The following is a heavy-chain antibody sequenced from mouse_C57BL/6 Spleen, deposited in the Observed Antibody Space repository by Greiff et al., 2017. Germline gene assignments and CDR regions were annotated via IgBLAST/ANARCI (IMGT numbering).Heavy chain of an antibody. V-gene: IGHV5-4*01. CDR2: ISDGGSYT. CDR3: ARDSYSKGRYYYAMDY. D-gene: IGHD2-5*01. CDR1: GFTFSSYA. Sequence: EVNVVESGGGLVKPGGSLKLSCAASGFTFSSYAMSWVRQTPEKRLEWVATISDGGSYTYYPDNVKGRFTISRDNAKNNLYLQMSHLKSEDTAMYYCARDSYSKGRYYYAMDYWGQGTSVTVSS. J-gene: IGHJ4*01.